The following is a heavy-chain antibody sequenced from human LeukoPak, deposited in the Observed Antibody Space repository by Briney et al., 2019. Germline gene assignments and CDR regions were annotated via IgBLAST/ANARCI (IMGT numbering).Heavy chain of an antibody. D-gene: IGHD6-13*01. J-gene: IGHJ4*02. V-gene: IGHV4-39*01. CDR3: ARLGYSSSMFDY. CDR1: GGSISSSSYH. CDR2: IYYSGST. Sequence: PSETLSLTCTVSGGSISSSSYHWGWIRQPPGKGLEWVGSIYYSGSTYYNPSLKSRVAISVDTSKNQFSLKLSSVTAADTAVYYCARLGYSSSMFDYWGQGTLVTVSS.